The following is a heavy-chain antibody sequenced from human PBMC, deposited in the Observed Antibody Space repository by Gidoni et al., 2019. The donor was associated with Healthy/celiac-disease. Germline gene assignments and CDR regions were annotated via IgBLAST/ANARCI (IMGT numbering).Heavy chain of an antibody. CDR1: GFTFSSYA. D-gene: IGHD3-22*01. J-gene: IGHJ3*02. CDR2: ISYDGSKK. Sequence: QVQLVESGGGVVQPGRSLRLSCAASGFTFSSYARHWVRQAPGKGLEWVAVISYDGSKKYYADSVKGRFTISRDNSKNTLYLQMNSLRAEDTAVYYCAREGYYDSSGYYYNAFDIWGQGTMVTVSS. V-gene: IGHV3-30-3*01. CDR3: AREGYYDSSGYYYNAFDI.